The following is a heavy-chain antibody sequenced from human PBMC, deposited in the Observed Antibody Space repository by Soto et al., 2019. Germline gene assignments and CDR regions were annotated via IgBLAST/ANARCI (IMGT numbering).Heavy chain of an antibody. CDR1: GFTFSSYA. V-gene: IGHV3-30-3*01. D-gene: IGHD4-4*01. J-gene: IGHJ6*02. CDR2: ISYDGSNK. CDR3: ARGPYSNYPYYYYGMDV. Sequence: QVQLVESGGGVVQPGRSLRLSCAASGFTFSSYAMHWVRQAPGKGLEWVAVISYDGSNKYYADSVKGRFTISRDNSKNTPYLQMNSLRAEDTAVYYCARGPYSNYPYYYYGMDVWGQGTTVTVSS.